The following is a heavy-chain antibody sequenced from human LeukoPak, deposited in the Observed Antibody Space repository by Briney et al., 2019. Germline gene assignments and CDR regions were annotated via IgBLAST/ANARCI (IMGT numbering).Heavy chain of an antibody. CDR2: ISGSGGST. J-gene: IGHJ4*02. Sequence: GGSLRLSCAASGFTFSSYAMSWVRQAPGKGLEWVSAISGSGGSTYYADSVKGRFTISRDNAKNSLYLQMNSLRAEDTAVYYCARVNRYCSGGSCYGPYYFDYWGQGTLVTVSS. D-gene: IGHD2-15*01. CDR1: GFTFSSYA. CDR3: ARVNRYCSGGSCYGPYYFDY. V-gene: IGHV3-23*01.